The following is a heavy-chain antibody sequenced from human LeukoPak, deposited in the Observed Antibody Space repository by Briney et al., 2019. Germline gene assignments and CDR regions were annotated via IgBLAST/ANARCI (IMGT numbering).Heavy chain of an antibody. V-gene: IGHV4-39*07. J-gene: IGHJ5*02. CDR2: INHSGST. Sequence: PSETLSLTCTVSGGSISSSSYYWGWIRQPPGKGLEWIGEINHSGSTNYNPSLKSRVTISVDTSKNQFSLKLSSVTAADTAVYYCAKTYDYVWGSYRSNWFDPWGQGTLVTVSS. CDR3: AKTYDYVWGSYRSNWFDP. CDR1: GGSISSSSYY. D-gene: IGHD3-16*02.